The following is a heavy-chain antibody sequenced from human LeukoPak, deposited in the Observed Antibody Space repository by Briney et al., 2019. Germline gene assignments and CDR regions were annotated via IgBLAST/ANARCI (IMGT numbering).Heavy chain of an antibody. V-gene: IGHV4-59*01. CDR2: IYHTGST. J-gene: IGHJ4*02. D-gene: IGHD7-27*01. Sequence: SETLSLTCAVYGGSFNTYYWNWIRQSPGKGLEWIGYIYHTGSTSYSPSLKSRVTISADTSQNQFSLKLSSVTAADTAVYYCASRKLGNDYWGQGTLVTVSS. CDR3: ASRKLGNDY. CDR1: GGSFNTYY.